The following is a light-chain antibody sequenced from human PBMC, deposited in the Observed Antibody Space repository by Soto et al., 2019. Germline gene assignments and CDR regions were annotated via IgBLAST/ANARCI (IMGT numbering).Light chain of an antibody. CDR2: DVT. V-gene: IGLV2-14*03. CDR3: PSYTTSSPYMV. J-gene: IGLJ3*02. CDR1: SSDVGGYNY. Sequence: QSALTQPASVSGSPGQSITISCTGTSSDVGGYNYVSWYQHHPGKAPKLMIYDVTNRPSGVSNRFSGSKSGNTASLTISGLQAEYESAYYCPSYTTSSPYMVFGGGTKLTVL.